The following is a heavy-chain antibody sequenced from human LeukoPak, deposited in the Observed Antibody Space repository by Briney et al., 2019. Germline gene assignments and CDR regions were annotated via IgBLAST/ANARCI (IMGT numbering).Heavy chain of an antibody. CDR2: IYTSGST. CDR3: ARRGQRYFDWLYYYYYMDV. Sequence: SETLSLTCTVSGGSISSGSYYWSWIRQPAGKGLEWIGRIYTSGSTNYNPSLKSRVTISVDTSKNQFSLKLSSVTAADTAVYYCARRGQRYFDWLYYYYYMDVWGKGTTVTISS. CDR1: GGSISSGSYY. J-gene: IGHJ6*03. D-gene: IGHD3-9*01. V-gene: IGHV4-61*02.